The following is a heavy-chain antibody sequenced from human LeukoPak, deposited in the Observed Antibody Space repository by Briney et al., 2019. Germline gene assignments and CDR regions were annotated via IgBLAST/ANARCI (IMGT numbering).Heavy chain of an antibody. CDR2: IYYSGST. CDR3: ARRLSGPLDY. J-gene: IGHJ4*02. D-gene: IGHD3-16*01. V-gene: IGHV4-39*01. Sequence: PSETLSLTCTVSGGTISSSNYYWGWIRPPPGKGLEWIGSIYYSGSTYYNPSLKSRVTISVDTSKKQFSLKLSSVTAADTAVYYCARRLSGPLDYWGEGTLVTVSS. CDR1: GGTISSSNYY.